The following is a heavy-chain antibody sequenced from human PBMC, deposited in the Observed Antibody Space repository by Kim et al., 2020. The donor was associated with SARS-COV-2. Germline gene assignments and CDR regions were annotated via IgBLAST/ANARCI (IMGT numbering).Heavy chain of an antibody. V-gene: IGHV3-30*04. Sequence: GGSLRLSCAASGFTFSTYTVHWVRQAPGKGLEWVAVMSSDESHKYYADSMKGRFTISRDNSKNTLYLQMNSLRRDDTAIYYCARQIEYGRRYLDLWGRGT. D-gene: IGHD4-17*01. CDR3: ARQIEYGRRYLDL. J-gene: IGHJ2*01. CDR1: GFTFSTYT. CDR2: MSSDESHK.